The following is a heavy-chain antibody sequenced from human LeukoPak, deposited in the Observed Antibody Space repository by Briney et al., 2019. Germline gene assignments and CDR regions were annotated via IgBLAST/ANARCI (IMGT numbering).Heavy chain of an antibody. D-gene: IGHD5-12*01. V-gene: IGHV4-34*01. J-gene: IGHJ5*01. CDR3: ASPGSYSGYDYRFDS. CDR1: GGSFSGYY. CDR2: INHSGST. Sequence: PSETLSLTCVVYGGSFSGYYWSWIRQPPGKGLEWIGEINHSGSTYYNPSLKSRVTISLDTSKNQFSLKLSSVTAADTAVYYCASPGSYSGYDYRFDSWGQGTLVTVSS.